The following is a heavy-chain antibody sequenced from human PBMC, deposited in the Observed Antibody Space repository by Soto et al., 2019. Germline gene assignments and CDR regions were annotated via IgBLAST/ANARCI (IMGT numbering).Heavy chain of an antibody. J-gene: IGHJ4*02. Sequence: QITLKESGPTLVKPTQTLTLTFTFSGFSLTTSGVGVGWIRHPPGKALEWLGLIYWNYDKRYSPSLKSRLTITKDTPKNQVDLTMTNMDPVDTATYYCARHNWNYDLDYWGQGTLVTVSS. V-gene: IGHV2-5*01. D-gene: IGHD1-7*01. CDR1: GFSLTTSGVG. CDR3: ARHNWNYDLDY. CDR2: IYWNYDK.